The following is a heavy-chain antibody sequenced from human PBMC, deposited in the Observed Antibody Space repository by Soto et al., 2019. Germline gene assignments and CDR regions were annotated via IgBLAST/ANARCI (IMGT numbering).Heavy chain of an antibody. CDR1: GFTLSAYS. V-gene: IGHV3-21*01. J-gene: IGHJ4*02. CDR3: ARETTLYPDYGGNPFPDF. Sequence: PGGSLRLSCAASGFTLSAYSMNWVRQTPGRGLEWVSSISTSSTYIHYADSVKGRFTISRDNAKNSLFIQMNSLTAEDTAVYYCARETTLYPDYGGNPFPDFWGEGTLVTVSS. D-gene: IGHD4-17*01. CDR2: ISTSSTYI.